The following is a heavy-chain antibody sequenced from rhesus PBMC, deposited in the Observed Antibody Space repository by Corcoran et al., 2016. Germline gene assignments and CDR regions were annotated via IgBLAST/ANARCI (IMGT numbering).Heavy chain of an antibody. CDR3: ARRRVGATFDY. J-gene: IGHJ4*01. CDR2: ISGSSGST. V-gene: IGHV4-65*01. CDR1: GGSISSSNW. Sequence: QVQLQESGPGLVKPSETLSLTCAVSGGSISSSNWWSWIRQPPGKGLEWIGYISGSSGSTYYNPSLKSRVTISTSTSKNQVSLKLSSVTAADTAVYYCARRRVGATFDYWGQGVLVTVSS. D-gene: IGHD1-44*02.